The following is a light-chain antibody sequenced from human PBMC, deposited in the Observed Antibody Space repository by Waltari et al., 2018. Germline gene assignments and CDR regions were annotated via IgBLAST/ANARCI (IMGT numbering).Light chain of an antibody. CDR1: SGHSSNI. Sequence: QLVLTQSPSASASLGASVKLTCTLSSGHSSNIIAWLQQQPGKGPRYLMKVNSDGSHRKGDDIPVRFAGSSSGAERYLTISSLQSEDEADYYCETGGHGTWVFGGGTKLTVL. J-gene: IGLJ3*02. CDR3: ETGGHGTWV. V-gene: IGLV4-69*01. CDR2: VNSDGSH.